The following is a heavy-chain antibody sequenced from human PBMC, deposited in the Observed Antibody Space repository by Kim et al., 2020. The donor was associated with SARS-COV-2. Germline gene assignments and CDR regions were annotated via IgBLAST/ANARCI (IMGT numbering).Heavy chain of an antibody. CDR1: GGSVSSGSYY. Sequence: SETLSLTCTVSGGSVSSGSYYWSWIRQPPGKGLEWIGYIYYSGSTNYSPSLKSRVTISVDTSKNQFSLKLSSVTAADTAVYYCARDQGLRYFDWLAWFDPWGQGTLVTVSS. CDR2: IYYSGST. CDR3: ARDQGLRYFDWLAWFDP. J-gene: IGHJ5*02. D-gene: IGHD3-9*01. V-gene: IGHV4-61*01.